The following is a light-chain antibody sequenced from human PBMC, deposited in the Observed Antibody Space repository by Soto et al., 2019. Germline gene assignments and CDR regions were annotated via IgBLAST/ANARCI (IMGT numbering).Light chain of an antibody. V-gene: IGLV1-40*01. CDR3: QSYDSSLSGSVV. Sequence: QSALTQPPSASGAPGQRVTISCTGSSSNIGAGYDVHWYQQLPGTAPKLLIYGNSNRPSGVPDRFSGSKSGTSASLAITGLQAEDEADYYCQSYDSSLSGSVVFGGGTKLTVL. J-gene: IGLJ2*01. CDR1: SSNIGAGYD. CDR2: GNS.